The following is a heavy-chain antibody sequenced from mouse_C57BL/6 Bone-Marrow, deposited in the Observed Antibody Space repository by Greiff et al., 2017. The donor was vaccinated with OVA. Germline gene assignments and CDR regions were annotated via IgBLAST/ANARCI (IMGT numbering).Heavy chain of an antibody. CDR3: ARSRDYPYYFDY. V-gene: IGHV1-50*01. Sequence: VQLQQPGAELVKPGASVKLSCKASGYTFASYWMQWVKQRPGQGLEWIGAIDPSDSYTNYNQKFKGKATLTVDTSSSTAYMQLSSLTSEDSAVYYCARSRDYPYYFDYWGQGTTLTVSA. CDR1: GYTFASYW. D-gene: IGHD2-4*01. J-gene: IGHJ2*01. CDR2: IDPSDSYT.